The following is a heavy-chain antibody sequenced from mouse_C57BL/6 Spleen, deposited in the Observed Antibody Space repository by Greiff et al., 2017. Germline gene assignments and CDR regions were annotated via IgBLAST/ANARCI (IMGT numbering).Heavy chain of an antibody. CDR3: ARWRNYGYDEDWYFDV. D-gene: IGHD2-2*01. CDR2: IYPRSGNT. CDR1: GYTFTSYG. J-gene: IGHJ1*03. V-gene: IGHV1-81*01. Sequence: VQLQQSGAELARPGASVKLSCKASGYTFTSYGISWVKQRTGQGLEWIGEIYPRSGNTYYNEKFKGKATLTADKSSSTAYMELRSLTSEDSAVYFYARWRNYGYDEDWYFDVWGTGTTVTVSS.